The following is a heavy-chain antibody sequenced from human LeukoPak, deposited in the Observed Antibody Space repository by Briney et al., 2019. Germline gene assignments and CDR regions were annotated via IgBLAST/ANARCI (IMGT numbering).Heavy chain of an antibody. Sequence: GGSLRLSCAASGFTFSSYGMHRVRQAPGKGLEWVAFIRYDGSNKYYADSVKGRFTISRDNSKNTLYLQMNSLRAEDTAVYYCAKEDIGIAAADYFDYWGQGTLVTVSS. CDR2: IRYDGSNK. D-gene: IGHD6-13*01. CDR3: AKEDIGIAAADYFDY. CDR1: GFTFSSYG. J-gene: IGHJ4*02. V-gene: IGHV3-30*02.